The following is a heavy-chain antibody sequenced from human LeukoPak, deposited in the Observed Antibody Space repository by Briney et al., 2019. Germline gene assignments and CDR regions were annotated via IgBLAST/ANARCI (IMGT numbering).Heavy chain of an antibody. V-gene: IGHV4-34*01. CDR2: INHSGST. CDR1: GGSFSGYY. Sequence: SETLSLTCTVYGGSFSGYYWSWIRQPPGKGLEWIGEINHSGSTNYNPSLKSRVTISVDKSKNQFSLKLSSVTAADTAVYYCARGYTDALIAVAGTARYYYGMDVWGQGTTVTVSS. CDR3: ARGYTDALIAVAGTARYYYGMDV. J-gene: IGHJ6*02. D-gene: IGHD6-19*01.